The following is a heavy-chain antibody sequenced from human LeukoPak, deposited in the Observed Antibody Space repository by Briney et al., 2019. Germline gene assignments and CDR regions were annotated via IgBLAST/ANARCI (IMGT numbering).Heavy chain of an antibody. CDR2: IDNDGSTG. Sequence: GGSLRLSCAASGFTFSSYWMHWVRQALGKGLEWVSRIDNDGSTGSYADSVKGRFTISRDNAQNTLYLQMNSLRAEDTAVYYCARGFDWDYDSSGYYRDWGQGTLVTVSS. CDR1: GFTFSSYW. CDR3: ARGFDWDYDSSGYYRD. V-gene: IGHV3-74*01. D-gene: IGHD3-22*01. J-gene: IGHJ4*02.